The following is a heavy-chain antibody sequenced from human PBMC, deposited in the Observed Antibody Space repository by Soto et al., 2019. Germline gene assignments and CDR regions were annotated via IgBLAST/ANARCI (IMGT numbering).Heavy chain of an antibody. V-gene: IGHV3-33*01. J-gene: IGHJ4*02. CDR3: ARGRGGYKQYYLDY. CDR1: GFTFSNYG. Sequence: QVQLVESGGGVVQPGRSLRLSCAASGFTFSNYGMHWVRQAPGKGLEWVAVVWDDGSNKYYADSVKGRFMISRDSSRNTLYLQMNRLRAEDTAVSYCARGRGGYKQYYLDYWGQGTLVTFSS. D-gene: IGHD5-12*01. CDR2: VWDDGSNK.